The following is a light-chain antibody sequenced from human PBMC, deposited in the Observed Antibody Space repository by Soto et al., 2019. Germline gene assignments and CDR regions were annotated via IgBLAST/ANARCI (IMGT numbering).Light chain of an antibody. V-gene: IGLV2-14*01. J-gene: IGLJ1*01. CDR1: SSDVGGYNY. CDR3: SSYTSSSTLV. CDR2: EVS. Sequence: QSVLTQPASVSGSPGQSITISCTGTSSDVGGYNYVSWYQQHPGKAPKLMIYEVSNRPSGVSNRFSGSKSGNTASLTISGLQADDEADYYCSSYTSSSTLVFGPGTQLTVL.